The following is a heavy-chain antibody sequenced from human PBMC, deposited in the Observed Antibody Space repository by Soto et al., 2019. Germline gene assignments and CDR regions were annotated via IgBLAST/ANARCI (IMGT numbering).Heavy chain of an antibody. CDR2: INPSGGST. CDR1: GYTFTSYY. CDR3: ARAGSSSWSGYYYYGMDV. D-gene: IGHD6-13*01. Sequence: ASVKVSCKASGYTFTSYYMHWVRQAPGQGLEWMGIINPSGGSTSYAQKFQGRVTMTRDTSTSTVYMELSSLRSEDTAVYYCARAGSSSWSGYYYYGMDVWGQGTTVTV. J-gene: IGHJ6*02. V-gene: IGHV1-46*01.